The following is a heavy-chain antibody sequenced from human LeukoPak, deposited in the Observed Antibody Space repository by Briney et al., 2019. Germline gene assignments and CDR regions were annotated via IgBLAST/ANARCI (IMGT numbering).Heavy chain of an antibody. CDR1: GGSFSGYY. J-gene: IGHJ1*01. CDR3: ARADSWYIAAAGRLVKYFQH. D-gene: IGHD6-13*01. CDR2: INHSGST. Sequence: SETLSLTCAVYGGSFSGYYWSWIRQPPGKGLEWIGEINHSGSTNYNPSLKSRVTISVDTSKNQFSLKLSSVTATDTAVYYCARADSWYIAAAGRLVKYFQHWGQATLVTVSS. V-gene: IGHV4-34*01.